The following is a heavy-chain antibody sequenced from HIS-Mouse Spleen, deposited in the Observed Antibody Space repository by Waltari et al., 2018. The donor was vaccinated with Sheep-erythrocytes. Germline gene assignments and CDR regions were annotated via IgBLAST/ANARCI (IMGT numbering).Heavy chain of an antibody. J-gene: IGHJ4*02. V-gene: IGHV3-21*01. CDR2: LSRLRSYI. Sequence: EVQLVESGGGLVKPGGSLRLSCAASGFTFSSYSMNWVRQAPGKGRGVVSALSRLRSYIYYEASGKGRFTNSRDNAKNSLYLQMNSLRAEDTAVYYCARVASGATFDYWGQGTLVTVSS. CDR1: GFTFSSYS. CDR3: ARVASGATFDY. D-gene: IGHD1-26*01.